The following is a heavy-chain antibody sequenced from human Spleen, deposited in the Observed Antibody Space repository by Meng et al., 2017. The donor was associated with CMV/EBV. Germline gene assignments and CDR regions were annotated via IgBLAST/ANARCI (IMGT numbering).Heavy chain of an antibody. Sequence: SVKVSCKASGGTFSNYVITWVRQAPGRGLEWMGRIIPMPDISHYAQKFQGRVTITADKSTSTAYMELSSLRSEDTAVYYCARESPGPYSSSSRPFDIWGQGTMVTVSS. CDR1: GGTFSNYV. CDR2: IIPMPDIS. V-gene: IGHV1-69*04. D-gene: IGHD6-6*01. J-gene: IGHJ3*02. CDR3: ARESPGPYSSSSRPFDI.